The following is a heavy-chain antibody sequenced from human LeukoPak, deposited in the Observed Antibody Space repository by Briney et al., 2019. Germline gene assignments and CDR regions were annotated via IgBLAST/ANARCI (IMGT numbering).Heavy chain of an antibody. J-gene: IGHJ5*02. CDR2: ISSSGGST. CDR3: AKDLVIPRWGLDRRNNWFDP. Sequence: GGSLRLSCAASGFTFSSYAMSWVRQAPGKGLEWVSAISSSGGSTDYADSVKGRFTISRDNSKNTLYLQMNNLRAEDTAVYYCAKDLVIPRWGLDRRNNWFDPWGQGTLVTVSS. CDR1: GFTFSSYA. D-gene: IGHD3-9*01. V-gene: IGHV3-23*01.